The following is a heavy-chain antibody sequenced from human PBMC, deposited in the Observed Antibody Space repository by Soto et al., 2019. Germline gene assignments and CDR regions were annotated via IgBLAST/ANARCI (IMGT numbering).Heavy chain of an antibody. J-gene: IGHJ6*02. CDR1: GFTFSSYE. CDR2: ISSSGSTI. CDR3: AKDIKRDDFWSGPLFDHYGMDV. V-gene: IGHV3-48*03. Sequence: HPGGSLRRSCAASGFTFSSYEMNWVRQAPGKGLEWVSYISSSGSTIYYADSVKGRFTISRDNAKKSLYLQMNSLRAEDTAVYYCAKDIKRDDFWSGPLFDHYGMDVWGQGTTVNVSS. D-gene: IGHD3-3*01.